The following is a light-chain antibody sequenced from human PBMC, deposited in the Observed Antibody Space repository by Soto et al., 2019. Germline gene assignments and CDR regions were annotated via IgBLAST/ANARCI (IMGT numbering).Light chain of an antibody. CDR2: AAS. V-gene: IGKV1-5*01. CDR1: QSISSW. J-gene: IGKJ1*01. CDR3: QQYYSYLWT. Sequence: DIHMTQSPSTLSASVGDRVTITCRASQSISSWLAWYQQKPGKAPKLLIYAASTLQSGVPSRFSGSGSGTDFTLTISCLQSEDFATYYCQQYYSYLWTFGQGTKVDIK.